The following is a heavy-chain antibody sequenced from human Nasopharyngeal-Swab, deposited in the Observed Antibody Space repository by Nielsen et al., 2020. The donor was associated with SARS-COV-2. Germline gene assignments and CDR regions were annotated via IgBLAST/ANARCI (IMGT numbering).Heavy chain of an antibody. D-gene: IGHD5-18*01. V-gene: IGHV3-30*18. CDR1: GFTFSTYG. J-gene: IGHJ3*02. CDR3: AKLTAMVTADAFDI. Sequence: GGSLRLSCAASGFTFSTYGMHWVRQAPGKGLEWVAVISYDGSRKNYADSVKGQFTISRDNSKNTLYLQMNSLRAEDTAVYYCAKLTAMVTADAFDIWGQGTMVTVSS. CDR2: ISYDGSRK.